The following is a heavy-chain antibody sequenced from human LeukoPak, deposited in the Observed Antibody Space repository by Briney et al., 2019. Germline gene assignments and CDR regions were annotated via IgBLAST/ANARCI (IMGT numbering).Heavy chain of an antibody. CDR2: INSDGSST. V-gene: IGHV3-74*01. Sequence: GGSLRLSCAASGFTFSSYWMHWVRQAPGKGLVWVSRINSDGSSTSYADSVKGRFTISRDNAKNTLYLQMNSLRAEDTAVYYCAGTMVRGVPPDYWGQGTLVTVSS. CDR1: GFTFSSYW. CDR3: AGTMVRGVPPDY. J-gene: IGHJ4*02. D-gene: IGHD3-10*01.